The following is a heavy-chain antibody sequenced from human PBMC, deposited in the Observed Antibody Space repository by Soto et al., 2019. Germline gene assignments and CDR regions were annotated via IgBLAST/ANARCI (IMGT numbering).Heavy chain of an antibody. D-gene: IGHD2-15*01. J-gene: IGHJ4*02. V-gene: IGHV4-30-4*01. CDR2: IYYSGT. CDR3: ARDLAYCASGSCYAKWGS. CDR1: GGTITSDDYH. Sequence: TLSLTCTVSGGTITSDDYHWTWIRQPPGKGLEWIGFIYYSGTYYNPSLRGRVTISVDTSMNEFSLKLSSVTAADTAVYYCARDLAYCASGSCYAKWGSWGQGNL.